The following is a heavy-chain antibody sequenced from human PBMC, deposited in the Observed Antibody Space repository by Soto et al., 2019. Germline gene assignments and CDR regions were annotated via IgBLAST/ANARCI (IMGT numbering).Heavy chain of an antibody. CDR1: GFTFSSYS. D-gene: IGHD2-15*01. Sequence: GGSLRLSCAASGFTFSSYSMNWVRQAPGKGLEWVSSISSSSSYIYYADSVKGRFTISRDNAKNSLYLQMNSLRAEDTAVYYCARKDCSGGSCPLAWGQGTLVTVSS. CDR3: ARKDCSGGSCPLA. CDR2: ISSSSSYI. V-gene: IGHV3-21*01. J-gene: IGHJ5*02.